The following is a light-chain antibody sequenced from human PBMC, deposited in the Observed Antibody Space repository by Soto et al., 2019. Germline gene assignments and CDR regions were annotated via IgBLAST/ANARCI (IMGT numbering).Light chain of an antibody. Sequence: DIRMTQSPSSLSASVRDRVTITCRASQIISTYLNWYQQRAGLAPRLLIYAASSLQSGVPPKFSGSGSGTDFTLTISSLQPEDFATYFCQQTYSAPPTFGQGTKVDIK. J-gene: IGKJ1*01. CDR1: QIISTY. CDR2: AAS. CDR3: QQTYSAPPT. V-gene: IGKV1-39*01.